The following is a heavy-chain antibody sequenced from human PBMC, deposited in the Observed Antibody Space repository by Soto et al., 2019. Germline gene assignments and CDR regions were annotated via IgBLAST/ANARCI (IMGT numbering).Heavy chain of an antibody. J-gene: IGHJ3*02. Sequence: PGGSLRLSCAASGFTFSSYGMHWVRQAPGKGLEWVAVISYDGSNKYYADSVKGRFTISRDNSKNTLYLQMNSLRAEDTAVYYSAKDDLPAAKNVFNIWGQGKRVPVS. V-gene: IGHV3-30*18. D-gene: IGHD2-15*01. CDR1: GFTFSSYG. CDR3: AKDDLPAAKNVFNI. CDR2: ISYDGSNK.